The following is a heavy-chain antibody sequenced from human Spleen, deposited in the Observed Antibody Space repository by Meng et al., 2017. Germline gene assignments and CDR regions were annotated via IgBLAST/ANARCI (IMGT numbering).Heavy chain of an antibody. CDR1: GGSFSGYY. CDR3: ARDLGIGVAATGWFDP. Sequence: VPLRQWGAGLLKPSETLSPTCAVYGGSFSGYYWSWIRQPPGKGLEWIGEINHSGSTNYNPSLKSRVTISVDTSKNQFSLKLSSVTAADTAVYFCARDLGIGVAATGWFDPWGQGTLVTVSS. V-gene: IGHV4-34*01. D-gene: IGHD6-19*01. CDR2: INHSGST. J-gene: IGHJ5*02.